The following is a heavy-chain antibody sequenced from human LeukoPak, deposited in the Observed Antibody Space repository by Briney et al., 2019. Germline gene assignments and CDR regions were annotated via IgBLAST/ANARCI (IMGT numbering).Heavy chain of an antibody. Sequence: SETLSLTCTVSGGSISSYYWSWIRQPPGKGLEWIGYIYYSGSTNYNPSLKSRVTISVDTSKNQFSLKLSSVTAAYTAVYYCARGVVVPAARWFDPWGQGTLVTVSS. CDR1: GGSISSYY. CDR3: ARGVVVPAARWFDP. CDR2: IYYSGST. D-gene: IGHD2-2*01. V-gene: IGHV4-59*01. J-gene: IGHJ5*02.